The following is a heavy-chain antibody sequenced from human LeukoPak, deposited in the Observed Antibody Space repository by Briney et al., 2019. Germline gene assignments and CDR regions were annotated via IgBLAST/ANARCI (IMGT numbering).Heavy chain of an antibody. CDR2: VHSDGSAT. Sequence: GGSLRLSCAASGFTFSGFWMHWVRQAPGKGLVWVSRVHSDGSATTYADSVKGRFTISRDNARNMVDLQMNSLRVDDTAVYYCDRGGIGSFDLWGQGTLVTVSS. V-gene: IGHV3-74*01. CDR1: GFTFSGFW. J-gene: IGHJ1*01. D-gene: IGHD3-10*01. CDR3: DRGGIGSFDL.